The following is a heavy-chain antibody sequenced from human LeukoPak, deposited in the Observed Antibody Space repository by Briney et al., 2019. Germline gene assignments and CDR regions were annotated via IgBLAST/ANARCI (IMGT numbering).Heavy chain of an antibody. J-gene: IGHJ6*02. CDR1: GYTFTGYY. Sequence: ASVKVSCKASGYTFTGYYMHWVRQAPGQGIEWMGWINPNSGGTNYAQKFQGRVTMTRDTCISTDYLELRSLRSDDTAVSNFVRGQGERGGCFYYGMDVWGQGTTVTVSS. D-gene: IGHD4/OR15-4a*01. V-gene: IGHV1-2*02. CDR2: INPNSGGT. CDR3: VRGQGERGGCFYYGMDV.